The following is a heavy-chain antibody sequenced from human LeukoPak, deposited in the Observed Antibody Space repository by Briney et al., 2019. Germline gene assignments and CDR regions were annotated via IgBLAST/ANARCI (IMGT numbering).Heavy chain of an antibody. CDR2: IWYDGSNK. Sequence: PGGSLRLSCAASGFTFSSYGMHWVRQAPGKGLEWVAVIWYDGSNKYYADSVKGRFTISRDNSKNTLYLQMNSLRAEDTAVYYCARDYSRYCSGGSCYTGYWGQGTLVTVSS. D-gene: IGHD2-15*01. CDR1: GFTFSSYG. V-gene: IGHV3-33*01. CDR3: ARDYSRYCSGGSCYTGY. J-gene: IGHJ4*02.